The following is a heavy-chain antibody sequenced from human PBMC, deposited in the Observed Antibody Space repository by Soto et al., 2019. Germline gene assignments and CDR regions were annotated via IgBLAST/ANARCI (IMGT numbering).Heavy chain of an antibody. CDR2: IYYSGST. D-gene: IGHD2-2*02. Sequence: SETLSLTCTVSGGSISSGDYYWSWIRQPPGKGLEWIGYIYYSGSTYYNPSLKSRVTISVDTSKNQFSLKLSSVTAADTAVYYCARWRLSGYCSSTSCYTQGVYGMDVWGQGTTVTVSS. CDR3: ARWRLSGYCSSTSCYTQGVYGMDV. V-gene: IGHV4-30-4*01. CDR1: GGSISSGDYY. J-gene: IGHJ6*02.